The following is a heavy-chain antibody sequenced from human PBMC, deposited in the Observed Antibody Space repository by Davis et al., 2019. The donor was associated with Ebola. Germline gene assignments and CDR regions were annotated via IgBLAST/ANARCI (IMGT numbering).Heavy chain of an antibody. CDR1: GFTFSSYS. V-gene: IGHV3-21*01. CDR3: AKDRGYSSGWFDHNFDY. CDR2: ISSSSSYI. D-gene: IGHD6-19*01. J-gene: IGHJ4*02. Sequence: GGSLRLSCAASGFTFSSYSMNWVRQAPGKGLEWVSSISSSSSYIYYADSVKGRFTISRDNAKNSLYLQMNSLRAEDTAVYYCAKDRGYSSGWFDHNFDYWGQGALVTVSS.